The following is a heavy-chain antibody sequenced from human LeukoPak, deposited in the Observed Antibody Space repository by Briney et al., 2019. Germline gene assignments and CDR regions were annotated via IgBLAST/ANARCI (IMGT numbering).Heavy chain of an antibody. CDR1: GGSFSGYY. Sequence: PSETLSLTCAVYGGSFSGYYWSWIRQPPGKGLEWIGEINHSGSTNYNPSLKSRVTISVDTSKNQFSLKLSSVTAADTAVYYCASSSVTTKVADYWGQGTLVTVSS. CDR3: ASSSVTTKVADY. J-gene: IGHJ4*02. D-gene: IGHD4-11*01. V-gene: IGHV4-34*01. CDR2: INHSGST.